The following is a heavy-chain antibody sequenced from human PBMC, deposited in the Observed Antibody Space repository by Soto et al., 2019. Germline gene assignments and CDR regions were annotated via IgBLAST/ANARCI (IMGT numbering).Heavy chain of an antibody. J-gene: IGHJ4*02. V-gene: IGHV3-23*01. CDR2: ISGTGRST. CDR3: ARFTAEVADLYSAY. Sequence: GVLRVSCEASGFTFSTYTMSWFRQTPGKGLEWVSGISGTGRSTFYADSVKGRFTISRDNSKNALYLRMNSLRVEDTALYYCARFTAEVADLYSAYWGQGTPVTVSS. D-gene: IGHD6-13*01. CDR1: GFTFSTYT.